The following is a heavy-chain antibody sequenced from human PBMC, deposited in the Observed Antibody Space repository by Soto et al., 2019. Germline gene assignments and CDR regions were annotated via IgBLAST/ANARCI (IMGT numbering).Heavy chain of an antibody. CDR2: INGYNGNT. J-gene: IGHJ4*02. V-gene: IGHV1-18*01. CDR1: GYTFTTYG. Sequence: QVQLVQSGAEVKKPGASVKVSCKASGYTFTTYGISWVRQAPGQGLEWMGWINGYNGNTNYAQKLXGXXTMTTDTSTSTAYMELRSLRSDDTAVYYCARDPVAGTSFDYWGQGTLVTVSS. D-gene: IGHD6-19*01. CDR3: ARDPVAGTSFDY.